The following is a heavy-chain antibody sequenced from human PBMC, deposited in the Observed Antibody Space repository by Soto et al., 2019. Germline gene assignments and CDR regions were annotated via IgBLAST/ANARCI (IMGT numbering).Heavy chain of an antibody. J-gene: IGHJ4*02. CDR3: ARSGAGSGWL. CDR1: GYTFTSYG. Sequence: QVQLVQSGAEVKKPGASVKVSCKASGYTFTSYGISWVRQAPGQGLEWMGWISAYNGNTNYAQKLQGRVTISLDTSKNQFSLNLSSVTAADTAVYYCARSGAGSGWLGGQGTLVTVSS. CDR2: ISAYNGNT. D-gene: IGHD6-19*01. V-gene: IGHV1-18*04.